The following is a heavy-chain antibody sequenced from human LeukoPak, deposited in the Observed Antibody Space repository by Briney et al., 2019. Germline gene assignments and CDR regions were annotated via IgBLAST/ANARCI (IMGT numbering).Heavy chain of an antibody. CDR1: GYTFTSYG. D-gene: IGHD1-26*01. J-gene: IGHJ4*02. CDR2: ISAYNGST. V-gene: IGHV1-18*01. Sequence: ASVKVSCKASGYTFTSYGISWVRQAPGQGLEWMGWISAYNGSTNYAQKLQGRVTMTTDTSTSTAYMELRSLRSDDTAVYYCARDLFGPGATNFDYWGQGTLVTVSS. CDR3: ARDLFGPGATNFDY.